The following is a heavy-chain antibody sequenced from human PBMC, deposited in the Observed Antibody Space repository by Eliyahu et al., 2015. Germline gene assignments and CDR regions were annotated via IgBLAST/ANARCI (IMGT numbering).Heavy chain of an antibody. Sequence: QITLKESGPMLVKPTQTLXLTCSLSGFSISSRXVGVGWXRQPPGKALXWLTLIYWDDTQHXNPFLRNRVTVARDTLKNRVLFNVTNVDPMDTATYFCARLNNWGNAFDIWGRGTVVSVSS. CDR3: ARLNNWGNAFDI. J-gene: IGHJ3*02. CDR1: GFSISSRXVG. D-gene: IGHD7-27*01. CDR2: IYWDDTQ. V-gene: IGHV2-5*02.